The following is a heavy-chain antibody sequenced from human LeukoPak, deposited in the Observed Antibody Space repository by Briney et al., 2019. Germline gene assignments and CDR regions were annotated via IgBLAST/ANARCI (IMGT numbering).Heavy chain of an antibody. D-gene: IGHD5-12*01. J-gene: IGHJ4*02. CDR1: GFTFSSYT. V-gene: IGHV3-21*01. CDR3: ARDLGPSYSEYDWRGIFDY. CDR2: ISSSSSYI. Sequence: GGSLRLSCAASGFTFSSYTMNWVRQAPGKGLEWVSSISSSSSYIYYADSVKGRFTFSRDNAKNSLYLQMSSLRAEDTAVYYCARDLGPSYSEYDWRGIFDYWGQGTLVTFSS.